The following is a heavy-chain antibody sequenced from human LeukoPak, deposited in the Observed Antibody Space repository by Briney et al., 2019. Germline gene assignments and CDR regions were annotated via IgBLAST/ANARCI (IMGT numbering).Heavy chain of an antibody. J-gene: IGHJ6*02. D-gene: IGHD4-11*01. CDR3: ARVWSDDYSNRDYYGMDV. V-gene: IGHV3-33*01. Sequence: GGSLRLSCAASGFTFSSYGMHWVRQAPGKGLEWVVVIWYDGSNKYYADSVKGRFTISRDNSKNTLYLQMNSLRAEDTAVYYCARVWSDDYSNRDYYGMDVWGQGTTVTVSS. CDR2: IWYDGSNK. CDR1: GFTFSSYG.